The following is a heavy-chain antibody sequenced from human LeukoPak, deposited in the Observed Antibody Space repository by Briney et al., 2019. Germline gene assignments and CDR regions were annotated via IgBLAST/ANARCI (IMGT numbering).Heavy chain of an antibody. J-gene: IGHJ4*02. Sequence: ASVKVSCRVSGYTLTKLSMHWVRQAPGKGLEWMGGFDPEDGETIYAQKFQGRVTMTEDTSTDTAYMELSSLRSEDTAVYYCATYKQVAIFGVVTRTFDYWGQGTLVTVSS. V-gene: IGHV1-24*01. CDR3: ATYKQVAIFGVVTRTFDY. D-gene: IGHD3-3*01. CDR1: GYTLTKLS. CDR2: FDPEDGET.